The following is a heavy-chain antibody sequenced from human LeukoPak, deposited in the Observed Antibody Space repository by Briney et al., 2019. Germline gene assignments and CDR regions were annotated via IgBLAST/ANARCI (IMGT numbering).Heavy chain of an antibody. V-gene: IGHV4-59*01. D-gene: IGHD3-22*01. CDR1: GGSISPYY. CDR2: IYYSGTT. Sequence: SETLSLTCTVSGGSISPYYWSWIRQPPGKGLEYIGYIYYSGTTDYNPSLKSRVTISVDTSKNQFSLKLSSVTAADTAVYYCARGDYYDSSGYFGYWGQGTLVTVSS. J-gene: IGHJ4*02. CDR3: ARGDYYDSSGYFGY.